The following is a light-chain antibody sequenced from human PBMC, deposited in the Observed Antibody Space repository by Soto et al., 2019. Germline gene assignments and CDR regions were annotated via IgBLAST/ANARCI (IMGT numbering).Light chain of an antibody. CDR3: QQHDNTPRT. V-gene: IGKV1-39*01. J-gene: IGKJ1*01. Sequence: DIQMTQSPSSLSASVGDRVTITCRTSQPISDYLNWYQQKPGKAPTLLIYTTSNLQSGVPSRFSGSGSATHFTLTISSLQPEDFATYYCQQHDNTPRTFGQGTKVEI. CDR2: TTS. CDR1: QPISDY.